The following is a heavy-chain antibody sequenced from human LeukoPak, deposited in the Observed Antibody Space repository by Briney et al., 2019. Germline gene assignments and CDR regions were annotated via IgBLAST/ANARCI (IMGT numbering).Heavy chain of an antibody. CDR2: VFYSGNS. J-gene: IGHJ4*02. CDR3: ARIHPLGFFDL. D-gene: IGHD6-25*01. CDR1: GAFTSTHY. V-gene: IGHV4-59*11. Sequence: PSETLSLTCTVSGAFTSTHYWSWVRQPLGKGLEWIGYVFYSGNSNYNPSFTSRLTVSVDTSKTQFSLKLTSVTAADTAVYYCARIHPLGFFDLWGQGTLVTVSS.